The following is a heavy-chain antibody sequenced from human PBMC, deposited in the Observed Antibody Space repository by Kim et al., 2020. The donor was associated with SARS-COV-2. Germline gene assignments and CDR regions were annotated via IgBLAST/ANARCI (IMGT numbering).Heavy chain of an antibody. V-gene: IGHV3-30*02. Sequence: NKYYADAVKGRFTISRDNSKNTLYLQMNSLRAEDTAVYYCAKKYQYYFDYWGQGTLVTVSS. D-gene: IGHD2-2*01. J-gene: IGHJ4*02. CDR2: NK. CDR3: AKKYQYYFDY.